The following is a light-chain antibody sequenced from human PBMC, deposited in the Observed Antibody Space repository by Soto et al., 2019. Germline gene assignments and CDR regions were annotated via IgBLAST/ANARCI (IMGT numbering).Light chain of an antibody. CDR1: QSVSGSY. V-gene: IGKV3-20*01. CDR2: GAS. Sequence: EIVLTQSPGTLSLSPGERATLSCRASQSVSGSYLAWYQQKPGQAPRLLIYGASSRATGIPDRFSGSGSGTDFTLTISRLEPEDFAVYYCQQYNDWPWTLGQGTKVDIK. J-gene: IGKJ1*01. CDR3: QQYNDWPWT.